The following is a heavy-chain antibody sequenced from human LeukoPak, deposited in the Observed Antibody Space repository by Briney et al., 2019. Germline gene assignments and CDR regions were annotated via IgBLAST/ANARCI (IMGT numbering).Heavy chain of an antibody. CDR3: AKAPVTTCSGAYCYPFDY. Sequence: GGSLRPSCAASGFTLSSYAMSWVRQGPGKGLEWVSAISVSGNTYHADSVKGRFTISRDSSKNTLYLQMNSLRAGDAAVYYCAKAPVTTCSGAYCYPFDYWSQGTLVTVSS. CDR1: GFTLSSYA. V-gene: IGHV3-23*01. CDR2: ISVSGNT. D-gene: IGHD2-15*01. J-gene: IGHJ4*02.